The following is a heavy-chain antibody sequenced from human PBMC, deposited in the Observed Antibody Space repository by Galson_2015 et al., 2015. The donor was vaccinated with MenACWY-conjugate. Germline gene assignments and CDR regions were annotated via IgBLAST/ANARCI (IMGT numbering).Heavy chain of an antibody. CDR1: GFTFSTYW. Sequence: SLRLSCAASGFTFSTYWMHWVRQAPGKGLVWVSRVNSDGRSTSYADSVKGRFSISRDNAKNTLYLQMNSLRAEDTAVYYCARAYCTSTSWSGSFDTWGQGTMVTVSS. CDR3: ARAYCTSTSWSGSFDT. J-gene: IGHJ5*02. D-gene: IGHD2-2*01. V-gene: IGHV3-74*01. CDR2: VNSDGRST.